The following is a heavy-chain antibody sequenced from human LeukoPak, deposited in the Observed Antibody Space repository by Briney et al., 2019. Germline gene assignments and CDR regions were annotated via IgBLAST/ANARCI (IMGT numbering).Heavy chain of an antibody. CDR3: ARLGYCSGGSCYSGNNWFDP. CDR2: IIPIFGTA. V-gene: IGHV1-69*06. D-gene: IGHD2-15*01. J-gene: IGHJ5*02. CDR1: GGTFSSYA. Sequence: GASVKVSCKASGGTFSSYAISWVRQAPGQGLEWMGGIIPIFGTANYAQKFQGRVTITADKSTSTAYMELSSLRSEDTAVYYCARLGYCSGGSCYSGNNWFDPWGKGTLVTVSS.